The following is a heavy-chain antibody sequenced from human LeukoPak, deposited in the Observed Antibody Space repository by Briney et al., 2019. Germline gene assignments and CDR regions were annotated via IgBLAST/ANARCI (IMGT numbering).Heavy chain of an antibody. Sequence: TGGSLRLSCAASGFTFSSYAMSWVRQAPGKGLEWVSAISGSGGSTYYADSVKGRFTISRDNSKNTLYLQMNSLRVEDTAIYYCAKDASTMTTADYWGQGTLVTISS. D-gene: IGHD4-11*01. CDR3: AKDASTMTTADY. V-gene: IGHV3-23*01. CDR1: GFTFSSYA. J-gene: IGHJ4*02. CDR2: ISGSGGST.